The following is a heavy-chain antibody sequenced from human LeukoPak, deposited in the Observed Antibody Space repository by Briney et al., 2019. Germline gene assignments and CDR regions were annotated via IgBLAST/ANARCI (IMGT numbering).Heavy chain of an antibody. CDR1: GYTFTSYG. CDR3: ARDPPPYCGGDCYSDY. D-gene: IGHD2-21*02. V-gene: IGHV1-18*01. CDR2: ISAYNGNT. J-gene: IGHJ4*02. Sequence: GASVTVSCKASGYTFTSYGISWVRQAPGQGLEWMGWISAYNGNTNYAQKLQGRVTMTTDTSTSTAYMELRSLRSDDTAVYYCARDPPPYCGGDCYSDYWGQGTLVTVSS.